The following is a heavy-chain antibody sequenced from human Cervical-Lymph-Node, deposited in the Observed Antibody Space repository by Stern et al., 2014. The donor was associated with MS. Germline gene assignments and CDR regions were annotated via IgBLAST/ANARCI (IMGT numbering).Heavy chain of an antibody. V-gene: IGHV1-69*01. D-gene: IGHD2-21*01. J-gene: IGHJ5*02. CDR2: IIPKFGTA. CDR1: GGTFDTYD. Sequence: VQLEESGAEVKKPGSSVKVSCKAPGGTFDTYDITWVRQAPGQGLEWMGGIIPKFGTANYAHKLEGRLSITADESTTTAYMELSSLRSDDSAVYYCAGGLIAVPGWFDPWGQGTLVIVSS. CDR3: AGGLIAVPGWFDP.